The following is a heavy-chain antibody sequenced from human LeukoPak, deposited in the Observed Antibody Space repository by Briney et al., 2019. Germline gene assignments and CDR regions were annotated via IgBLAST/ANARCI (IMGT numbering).Heavy chain of an antibody. CDR3: ARGGSGRDYYYYYMDV. Sequence: ASVKVSCKASGYTFTGYYMHWVRRAPGQGLEWMGWINPNSGGTNYAQKFQGRVTMTRDTSISTAYMELSRLRSDDTAVYYCARGGSGRDYYYYYMDVWGKGTTVTVSS. J-gene: IGHJ6*03. CDR1: GYTFTGYY. D-gene: IGHD3-10*01. CDR2: INPNSGGT. V-gene: IGHV1-2*02.